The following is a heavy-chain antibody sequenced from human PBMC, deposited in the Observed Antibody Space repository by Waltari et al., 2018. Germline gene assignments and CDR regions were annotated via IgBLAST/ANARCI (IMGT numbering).Heavy chain of an antibody. V-gene: IGHV1-2*02. J-gene: IGHJ3*01. CDR1: GYPFTAFN. D-gene: IGHD3-10*01. CDR3: ARPGDFAAFEF. CDR2: SNPDSGDT. Sequence: QVQLLQSGADVKNPGTSVKVSCKAFGYPFTAFNIHWVRQAPGQGLQWMGWSNPDSGDTKDVQKFEGRVTMTTDTSSNTVYMELNSLRSDDTAVYYCARPGDFAAFEFWGQGTTVIVSS.